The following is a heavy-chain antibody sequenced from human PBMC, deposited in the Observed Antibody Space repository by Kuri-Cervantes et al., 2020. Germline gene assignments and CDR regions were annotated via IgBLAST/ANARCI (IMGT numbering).Heavy chain of an antibody. CDR2: IYYSGST. CDR3: ARERLRGYAPSFDY. Sequence: SETLSLTCTVSGGSISSGGYYWSWIRQHPGKGLEWIGYIYYSGSTYYNPSLKSRVTISVDTSKNQFSLKLSSVTAADTAVYYCARERLRGYAPSFDYWGQGTLVTVSS. CDR1: GGSISSGGYY. V-gene: IGHV4-31*03. J-gene: IGHJ4*02. D-gene: IGHD1-1*01.